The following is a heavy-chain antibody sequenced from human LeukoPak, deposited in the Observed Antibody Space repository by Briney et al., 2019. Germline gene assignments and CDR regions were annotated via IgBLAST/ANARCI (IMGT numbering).Heavy chain of an antibody. CDR3: TRVSGDYYYYHGMEV. V-gene: IGHV3-7*05. CDR2: IKRDGTEK. CDR1: GFSLSNYW. Sequence: GGSLRLSCVASGFSLSNYWMTWVRQAPGKGLEWEANIKRDGTEKHYVGSVAGRFTISRDNAKNSLYLQMNSLKAEDTALYYCTRVSGDYYYYHGMEVWGQGTTVTVSS. J-gene: IGHJ6*02.